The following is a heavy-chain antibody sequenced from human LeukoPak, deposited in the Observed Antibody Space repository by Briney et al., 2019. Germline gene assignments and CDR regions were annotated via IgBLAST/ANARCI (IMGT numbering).Heavy chain of an antibody. V-gene: IGHV4-59*01. J-gene: IGHJ5*02. Sequence: PSETLSLTCTVSGGSISSYYWSWIRQPPGKGLEWIGYIYYSGSTNYNPSLKSRVTISVDTSKNQFSLKLSSVTAADTAVYYCAREGAAAGTVDPWGQGTLVTVSS. CDR1: GGSISSYY. CDR2: IYYSGST. CDR3: AREGAAAGTVDP. D-gene: IGHD6-13*01.